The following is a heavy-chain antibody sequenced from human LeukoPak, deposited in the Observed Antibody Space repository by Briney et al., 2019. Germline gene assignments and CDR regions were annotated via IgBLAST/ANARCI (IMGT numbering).Heavy chain of an antibody. V-gene: IGHV4-31*03. J-gene: IGHJ4*02. CDR1: GGSISSGGYY. Sequence: SETLSLTCTVSGGSISSGGYYWSWIRQHPGKGLEWIGYIYYSGSTYYIPSLKSRVTISVDTSKNQFSLKLSSVTAADTAVYYCARVRRVCGGSCYNRGEMDYWGQGTLVTVSS. CDR2: IYYSGST. CDR3: ARVRRVCGGSCYNRGEMDY. D-gene: IGHD2-15*01.